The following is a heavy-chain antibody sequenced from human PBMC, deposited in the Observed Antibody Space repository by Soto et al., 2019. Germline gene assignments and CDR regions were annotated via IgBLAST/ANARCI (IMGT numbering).Heavy chain of an antibody. Sequence: EVQLLESGGGLEQPGGSLRLSCAASGFTFKNCDMSWVRQTPGKGLEWVSSITSSGGGAYYADSVKGRFTMSRDNSKNTLFLQMNSLRAEDTAVYYCVSHYTASYDRWGQGTLVAVSS. CDR2: ITSSGGGA. CDR1: GFTFKNCD. D-gene: IGHD5-18*01. J-gene: IGHJ4*02. V-gene: IGHV3-23*01. CDR3: VSHYTASYDR.